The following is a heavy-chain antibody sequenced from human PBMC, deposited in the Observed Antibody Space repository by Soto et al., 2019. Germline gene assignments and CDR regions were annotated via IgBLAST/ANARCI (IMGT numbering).Heavy chain of an antibody. D-gene: IGHD6-19*01. V-gene: IGHV3-23*01. CDR1: GFTFSSYA. Sequence: EVQLLESGGGLVQPGGSLRLSCAASGFTFSSYAMSWVRQAPGKGLEWVSAISGSGGSTYYADSVKGRFTISRDNSKNALYLQMIGLRAEDTAVYYCARSSSGWYFDYWGQGTLVTVAS. CDR2: ISGSGGST. J-gene: IGHJ4*02. CDR3: ARSSSGWYFDY.